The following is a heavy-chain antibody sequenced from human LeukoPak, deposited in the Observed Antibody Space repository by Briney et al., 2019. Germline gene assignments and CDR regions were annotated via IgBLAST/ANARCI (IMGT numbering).Heavy chain of an antibody. CDR3: ARDKSRTYGSADAFDI. CDR2: IYYSGST. V-gene: IGHV4-39*07. Sequence: GSLRLSCAASGFTFSSYSMNWVRQPPGKGLEWIGSIYYSGSTYYNPSLKSRVTISVDTSKNQFSLKLSSVTAADTAVYYCARDKSRTYGSADAFDIWGQGTMVTVSS. CDR1: GFTFSSYS. D-gene: IGHD3-10*01. J-gene: IGHJ3*02.